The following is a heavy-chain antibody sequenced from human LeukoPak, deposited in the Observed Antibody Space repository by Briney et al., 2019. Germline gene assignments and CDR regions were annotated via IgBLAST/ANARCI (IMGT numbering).Heavy chain of an antibody. CDR1: GGSIGSYY. V-gene: IGHV4-59*01. Sequence: SETLFLTCTVSGGSIGSYYWNWIRQPPGKGLEWIGYIHYSGSTNHNASLKSRVTISVDTSKNQFSLKLSSVTAADTAVYYCARDGVAGGFDYWGQGTLVTVSS. CDR2: IHYSGST. CDR3: ARDGVAGGFDY. J-gene: IGHJ4*02. D-gene: IGHD6-19*01.